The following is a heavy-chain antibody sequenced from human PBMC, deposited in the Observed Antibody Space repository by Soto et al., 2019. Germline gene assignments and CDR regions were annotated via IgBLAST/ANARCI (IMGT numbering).Heavy chain of an antibody. Sequence: LKISCEGSGYSFTTYWIAWVRQMPGKGLEWVGIIYPGDSDTRYSPSLEGHVTISVDKSISTAFLQWNSLKASDNAIYYCARHSTSAPKDYWGQGTLVTVSS. CDR3: ARHSTSAPKDY. J-gene: IGHJ4*01. CDR2: IYPGDSDT. CDR1: GYSFTTYW. D-gene: IGHD3-10*01. V-gene: IGHV5-51*01.